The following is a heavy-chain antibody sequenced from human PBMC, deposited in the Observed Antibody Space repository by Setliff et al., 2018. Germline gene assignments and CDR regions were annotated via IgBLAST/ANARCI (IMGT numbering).Heavy chain of an antibody. J-gene: IGHJ4*02. Sequence: NPSETLSLTCAVYGGSFSGHYWTWIRQSPEKGLEWIGEINHNRDTNYNPSLKSRVTMSVDTSKIQFSLKLSSVTAADTGVYYCARRRLRGADRGIDSWGQGALVTVSS. V-gene: IGHV4-34*01. D-gene: IGHD6-13*01. CDR1: GGSFSGHY. CDR2: INHNRDT. CDR3: ARRRLRGADRGIDS.